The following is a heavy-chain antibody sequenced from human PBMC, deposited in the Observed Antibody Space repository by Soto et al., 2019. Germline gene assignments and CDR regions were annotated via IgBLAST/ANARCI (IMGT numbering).Heavy chain of an antibody. Sequence: EVQLLESGGGLVQPGGSLRLSCAASGFTLRTYAMIWVRQTPGKGLEWVSTISSSGGTTYYADSVKGRFTISRDNSKNTLYRQIETLRAEDTAVYFCAKDPPTVPGYAFDFWGQGTMVTVS. J-gene: IGHJ3*01. D-gene: IGHD4-4*01. CDR2: ISSSGGTT. CDR1: GFTLRTYA. V-gene: IGHV3-23*01. CDR3: AKDPPTVPGYAFDF.